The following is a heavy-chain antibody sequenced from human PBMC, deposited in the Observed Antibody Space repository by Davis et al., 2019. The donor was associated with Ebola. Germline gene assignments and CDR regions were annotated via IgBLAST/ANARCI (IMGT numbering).Heavy chain of an antibody. CDR2: IKSSTDGGTT. CDR3: ITESWSGYYPPFGN. J-gene: IGHJ4*02. D-gene: IGHD3-3*01. V-gene: IGHV3-15*01. Sequence: PGGSLRLSCAASGFTFSKAWMNWVRQAPGKGLEWVGHIKSSTDGGTTDYDVHVTDRFSISRDDSKNTMYLQMSSLKSEDTAVYYCITESWSGYYPPFGNWGQGTLVTVSS. CDR1: GFTFSKAW.